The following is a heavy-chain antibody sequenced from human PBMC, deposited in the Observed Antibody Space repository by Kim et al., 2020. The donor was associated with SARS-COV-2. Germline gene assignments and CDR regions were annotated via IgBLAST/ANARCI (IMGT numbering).Heavy chain of an antibody. V-gene: IGHV4-61*02. Sequence: TNYNPSLKRRVTISVDTSKNQFSLKLSSVTVADTAVYYCARAVRGVYFDYWGQGTLVTVSS. D-gene: IGHD3-10*01. CDR2: T. J-gene: IGHJ4*02. CDR3: ARAVRGVYFDY.